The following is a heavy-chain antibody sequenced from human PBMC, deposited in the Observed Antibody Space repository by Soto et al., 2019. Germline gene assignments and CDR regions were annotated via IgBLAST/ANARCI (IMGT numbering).Heavy chain of an antibody. Sequence: QVQLQQSGPGLVRPSETLSLSCSVSGASVSSYYWSWVRQPPGKGLEWIGYIYYIGAYNYNPSLKSRVTISDDTSKNQFSLKLTSVTAADTAVYYCARTPETRDWLDPWGQGTLVTVSS. CDR1: GASVSSYY. J-gene: IGHJ5*02. V-gene: IGHV4-59*02. CDR2: IYYIGAY. D-gene: IGHD1-7*01. CDR3: ARTPETRDWLDP.